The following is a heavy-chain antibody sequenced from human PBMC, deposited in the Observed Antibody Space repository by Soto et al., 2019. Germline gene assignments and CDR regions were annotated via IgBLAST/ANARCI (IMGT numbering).Heavy chain of an antibody. CDR1: GFDFSKAW. J-gene: IGHJ4*02. Sequence: PGGSLRLSCAASGFDFSKAWMSWVRQIPGKGLEWVGRIRSTTDGGSTDYAAAVKGRFTISRDDSRSTLSLQMSGLKIEDTALYFCTTLVALRFPKDWGPGT. D-gene: IGHD2-21*01. V-gene: IGHV3-15*01. CDR2: IRSTTDGGST. CDR3: TTLVALRFPKD.